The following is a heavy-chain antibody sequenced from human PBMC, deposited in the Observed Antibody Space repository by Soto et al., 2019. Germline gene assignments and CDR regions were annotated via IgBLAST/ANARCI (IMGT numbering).Heavy chain of an antibody. CDR3: AKYGDYGDFDN. Sequence: EVQLLDSGGGLVQPGGSLRLSCAASGFTFSAYAMTWVRQPPGRGLEWVSAISGDGVTTYYADSVKGRFSISRDSSENTLSLQMNNLRADDTAMYYCAKYGDYGDFDNWGRGTLVTGSS. J-gene: IGHJ4*02. V-gene: IGHV3-23*01. CDR1: GFTFSAYA. CDR2: ISGDGVTT. D-gene: IGHD4-17*01.